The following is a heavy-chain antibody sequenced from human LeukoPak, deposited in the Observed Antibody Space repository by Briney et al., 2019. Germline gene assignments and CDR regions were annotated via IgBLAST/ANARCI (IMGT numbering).Heavy chain of an antibody. CDR1: GYTFTGYY. CDR3: ARVFTWALRRQQLIAFDI. D-gene: IGHD6-13*01. Sequence: ASVKVSCKASGYTFTGYYMHWVRQAPGQGLEWMGWINPNSGGTNYAQKFQGRVTMTRDTSISTAYMELSRLRSDDTAVYYCARVFTWALRRQQLIAFDIWGQGTMVTVSS. J-gene: IGHJ3*02. V-gene: IGHV1-2*02. CDR2: INPNSGGT.